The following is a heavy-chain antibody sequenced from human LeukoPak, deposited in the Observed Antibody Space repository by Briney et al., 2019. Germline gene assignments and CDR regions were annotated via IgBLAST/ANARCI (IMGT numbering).Heavy chain of an antibody. CDR1: GFTFSSYA. CDR3: AKPARTDYADY. J-gene: IGHJ4*02. V-gene: IGHV3-30*04. Sequence: GGSLRLSCAASGFTFSSYAMHWVRQAPGKGLEWVAVISYDGSNKYYADSVKGRFTISRDNSKNTLYLQMNSLRAEDTAVYYCAKPARTDYADYWGQGTLVTVSS. D-gene: IGHD1-1*01. CDR2: ISYDGSNK.